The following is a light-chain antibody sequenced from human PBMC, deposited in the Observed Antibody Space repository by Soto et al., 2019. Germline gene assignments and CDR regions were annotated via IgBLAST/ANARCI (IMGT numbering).Light chain of an antibody. CDR1: QDISSY. CDR2: AAS. Sequence: SQLTQSPSSLSASVGDRVTITCRASQDISSYLAWYQQEPGKAPKLLIYAASTLQSGVPSRFSGSGSGTDFTLTISTLQPEDFATYYCQQSYSTPITFGQGTRLEIK. V-gene: IGKV1-9*01. CDR3: QQSYSTPIT. J-gene: IGKJ5*01.